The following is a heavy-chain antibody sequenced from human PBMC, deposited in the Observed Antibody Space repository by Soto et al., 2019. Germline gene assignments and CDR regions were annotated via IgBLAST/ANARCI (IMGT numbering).Heavy chain of an antibody. CDR1: GFTFSSYA. Sequence: DVQLLESGGGLVQPGGSLRLSCAASGFTFSSYAMSWVRQAPGKGLEWVSAISGSGGSTYYADSVKGRFTISRDNSKNTLYLQMNSLRAEDTAVYYCAKGNCSSTSCPFDFDYWGQGTLVTVSS. J-gene: IGHJ4*02. V-gene: IGHV3-23*01. CDR2: ISGSGGST. D-gene: IGHD2-2*01. CDR3: AKGNCSSTSCPFDFDY.